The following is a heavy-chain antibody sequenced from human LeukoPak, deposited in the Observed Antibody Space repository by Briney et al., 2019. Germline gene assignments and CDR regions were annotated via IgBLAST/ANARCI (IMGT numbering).Heavy chain of an antibody. Sequence: GGSLRLSCAASGFTFSSYWMSWVRQAPGKGLEWVAHIKQDGSEKYYVDSVKGRFTISRDNAKNSLYLQMNSLRAEDTAVYYCARDLTLWFGELLFAFDIWGQGTMVTVSS. CDR2: IKQDGSEK. J-gene: IGHJ3*02. CDR3: ARDLTLWFGELLFAFDI. CDR1: GFTFSSYW. V-gene: IGHV3-7*01. D-gene: IGHD3-10*01.